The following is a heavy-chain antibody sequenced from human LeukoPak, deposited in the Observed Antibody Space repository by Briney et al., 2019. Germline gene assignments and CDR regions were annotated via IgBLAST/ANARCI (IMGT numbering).Heavy chain of an antibody. CDR1: GFTFSDYY. CDR2: ISSSGSTI. CDR3: ARAMYSSSWYPDY. V-gene: IGHV3-11*04. Sequence: GGSLRLSCAASGFTFSDYYMSWIRQAPGKGLEWVSYISSSGSTIYYADSVKGRFTISRDNAKNSLYLQMNSLRAEDTAVYYCARAMYSSSWYPDYWGQGTLVTVSS. J-gene: IGHJ4*02. D-gene: IGHD6-13*01.